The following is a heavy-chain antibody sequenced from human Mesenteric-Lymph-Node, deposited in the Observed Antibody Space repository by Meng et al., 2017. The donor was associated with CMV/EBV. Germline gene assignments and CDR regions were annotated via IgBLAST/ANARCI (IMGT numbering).Heavy chain of an antibody. D-gene: IGHD5-24*01. J-gene: IGHJ4*02. CDR3: ARRGLQGDVLDY. CDR2: INHGGAT. V-gene: IGHV4-34*01. Sequence: SETLSLTCAVYGGSFSGYYWSWIRQPPGKGLEWIGEINHGGATNYNPSLKSRVTISVDTSKNQFSLNLNSVTAADTAVYYCARRGLQGDVLDYWGQGTLVTVSS. CDR1: GGSFSGYY.